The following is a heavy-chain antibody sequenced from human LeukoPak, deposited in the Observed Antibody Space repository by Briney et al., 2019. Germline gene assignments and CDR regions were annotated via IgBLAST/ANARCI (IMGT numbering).Heavy chain of an antibody. J-gene: IGHJ4*02. CDR1: GFTFSSYS. CDR2: ISSSSSYI. D-gene: IGHD3-9*01. V-gene: IGHV3-21*01. CDR3: AREGGENYDILTGYYAPYFDY. Sequence: GGSLRLSCAASGFTFSSYSMNWVRQAPGKGLEWVSSISSSSSYIYYADSVKGRFTISRDNAKNSLYLRMNSLRAEDTAVYYCAREGGENYDILTGYYAPYFDYWGQGTLVTVSS.